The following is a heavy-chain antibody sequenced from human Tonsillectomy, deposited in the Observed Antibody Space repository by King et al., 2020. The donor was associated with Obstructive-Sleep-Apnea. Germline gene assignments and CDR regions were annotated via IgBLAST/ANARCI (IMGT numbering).Heavy chain of an antibody. CDR2: ISYDENSK. D-gene: IGHD6-19*01. Sequence: HGQLVQSGGGVVQPGRSLRLSCAASGFTFSNHAMHWVRQAPGKGLEWVAVISYDENSKFCADSVKGRFTISRDNSKNALYLQMNSLRAEDTAVYYCAGESGWTSATIFYGMDVWGQGTTVTVSS. J-gene: IGHJ6*02. CDR1: GFTFSNHA. V-gene: IGHV3-30*04. CDR3: AGESGWTSATIFYGMDV.